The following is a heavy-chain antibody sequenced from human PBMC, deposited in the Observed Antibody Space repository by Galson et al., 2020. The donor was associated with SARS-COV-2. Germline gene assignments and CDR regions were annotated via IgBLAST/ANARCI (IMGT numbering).Heavy chain of an antibody. CDR2: ISSSGRTI. D-gene: IGHD2-21*01. CDR1: GFSFSNYE. V-gene: IGHV3-48*03. Sequence: TGESLRLSCAASGFSFSNYEMNWVRQAPGKGLEWISYISSSGRTIHYADSVKGRFTISRDNAKSSLSLQMNSLRAEDTAVYYCARLDAYGPGYWGQGTLVTVSS. J-gene: IGHJ4*02. CDR3: ARLDAYGPGY.